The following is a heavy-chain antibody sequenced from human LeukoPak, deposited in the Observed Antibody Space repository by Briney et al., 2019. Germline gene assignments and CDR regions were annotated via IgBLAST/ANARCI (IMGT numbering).Heavy chain of an antibody. CDR2: ISGSGGNT. CDR1: GFTFSSYG. CDR3: AKDLRAAAADY. Sequence: GGTLRLSCAASGFTFSSYGMTWVRQAPGKGLEWVSAISGSGGNTYYADSVKGRFTISRDNSKNTVYLQMKSLRAEDTAVYYCAKDLRAAAADYWGQGTLVTVSS. J-gene: IGHJ4*02. V-gene: IGHV3-23*01. D-gene: IGHD6-13*01.